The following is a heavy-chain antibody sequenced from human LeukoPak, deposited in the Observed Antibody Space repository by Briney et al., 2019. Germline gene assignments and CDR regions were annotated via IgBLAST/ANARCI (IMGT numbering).Heavy chain of an antibody. D-gene: IGHD5-12*01. V-gene: IGHV3-30-3*01. CDR1: GFTFSSYA. CDR3: ARDQVALYYFDY. CDR2: ISYDGSNK. Sequence: GGSLRLSCAASGFTFSSYAMHWVRQAPGKGLEWVAVISYDGSNKYYADSVKGRFTISRDNSKNTLYLQMNSLRAEDTAAYYCARDQVALYYFDYWGQGTLVTVSS. J-gene: IGHJ4*02.